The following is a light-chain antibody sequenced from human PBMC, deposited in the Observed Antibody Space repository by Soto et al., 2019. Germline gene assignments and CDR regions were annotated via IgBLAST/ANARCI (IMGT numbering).Light chain of an antibody. CDR3: CSYAGSNTYV. CDR1: SSDVGGYNL. J-gene: IGLJ1*01. V-gene: IGLV2-23*01. Sequence: QSVLTQPASVSGSPGQSLTISCTGTSSDVGGYNLVSWYQHHPGKAPKLMIYEGSKRPSGVSNRFSGSKSGSTASLTISGLQAEDEADYYCCSYAGSNTYVFGIGTKVTVL. CDR2: EGS.